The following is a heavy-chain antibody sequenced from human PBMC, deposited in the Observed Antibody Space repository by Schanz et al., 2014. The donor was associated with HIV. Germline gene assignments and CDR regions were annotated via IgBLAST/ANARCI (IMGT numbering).Heavy chain of an antibody. CDR3: ARPDYDFWVDV. V-gene: IGHV3-21*04. Sequence: EVQLVESGGGLVKPGGSLRLSCAASGFTFSTYSMNWVRQAPGKGLEWVSSISSSSSYLYYADSVKGRFTISRDNAKNXXYLXXNSLRAEDTAVYYCARPDYDFWVDVWGQGTTVTVSS. D-gene: IGHD3-3*01. CDR2: ISSSSSYL. J-gene: IGHJ6*02. CDR1: GFTFSTYS.